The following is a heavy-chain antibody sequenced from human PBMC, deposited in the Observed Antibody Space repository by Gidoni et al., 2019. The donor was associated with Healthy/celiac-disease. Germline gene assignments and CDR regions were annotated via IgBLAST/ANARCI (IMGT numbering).Heavy chain of an antibody. CDR2: ISYDGSNK. CDR1: GFPFSSYA. D-gene: IGHD3-10*01. CDR3: ARDGFSWFGEFHPPL. Sequence: QVQLVESGGGVVQPGRSLRLSCAASGFPFSSYAMHWVRQAPGKGLEWVAVISYDGSNKYYADSVKGRFTISRDNSKNTLYLQMNSLRAEDTAVYYCARDGFSWFGEFHPPLWGQGTLVTVSS. V-gene: IGHV3-30*04. J-gene: IGHJ4*02.